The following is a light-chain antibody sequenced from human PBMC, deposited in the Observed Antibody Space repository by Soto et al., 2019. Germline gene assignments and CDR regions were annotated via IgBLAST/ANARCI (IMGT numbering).Light chain of an antibody. V-gene: IGLV1-40*01. J-gene: IGLJ2*01. CDR3: QSYDSSLSGSRV. CDR1: SSNIGAGYD. Sequence: QSVLTQPPSVSGAPGQGVTISCTGNSSNIGAGYDVHWYQQLQGTTPKLLIFDNTNRPSGVPDRFSGSKSGTSASLAITGLQAEDEEDYYCQSYDSSLSGSRVFGGGTKLTVL. CDR2: DNT.